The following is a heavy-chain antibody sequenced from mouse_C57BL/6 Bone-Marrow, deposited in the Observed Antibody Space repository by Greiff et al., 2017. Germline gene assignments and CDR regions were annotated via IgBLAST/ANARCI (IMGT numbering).Heavy chain of an antibody. V-gene: IGHV1-69*01. CDR1: GYTFTSYW. CDR3: ARSGESAFAY. D-gene: IGHD3-2*02. Sequence: LVESGAELVMPGASVKLSCKASGYTFTSYWMHWVKQRPGQGLEWIGEIDPSDSYTNYNQKFKGKSTLTVDKSSSTAYMQLSSLTSEDSAVYYCARSGESAFAYWGQGTLVTVSA. J-gene: IGHJ3*01. CDR2: IDPSDSYT.